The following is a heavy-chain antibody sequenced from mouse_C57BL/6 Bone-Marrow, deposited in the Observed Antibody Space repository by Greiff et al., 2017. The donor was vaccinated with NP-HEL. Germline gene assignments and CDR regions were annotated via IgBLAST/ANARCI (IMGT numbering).Heavy chain of an antibody. CDR1: GFTFNTYA. V-gene: IGHV10-3*01. J-gene: IGHJ3*01. CDR3: VRDQGLLRFAY. D-gene: IGHD1-1*01. Sequence: VQLQQSGGGLVQPKGSLKLSCAASGFTFNTYAMHWVRQAPGKGLEWVARIRSKSSNYATYYADSVKDRFTISRDDSQSMLYLQRNNLKTEDTAMYYCVRDQGLLRFAYWGQGTLVTVSA. CDR2: IRSKSSNYAT.